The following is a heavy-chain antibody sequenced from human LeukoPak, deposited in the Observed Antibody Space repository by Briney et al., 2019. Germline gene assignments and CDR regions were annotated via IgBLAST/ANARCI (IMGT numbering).Heavy chain of an antibody. Sequence: PGGSLRLSCAASGFTFSGSTMNWVRQAPGKGLEWASFISTSSSYIYYADSVRGRFTISRDNAKNSLYLQMNSLRAEDTAVYYCARQQWLDGAYYFDYWGQGTLVTVSS. V-gene: IGHV3-21*01. CDR2: ISTSSSYI. J-gene: IGHJ4*02. CDR3: ARQQWLDGAYYFDY. D-gene: IGHD6-19*01. CDR1: GFTFSGST.